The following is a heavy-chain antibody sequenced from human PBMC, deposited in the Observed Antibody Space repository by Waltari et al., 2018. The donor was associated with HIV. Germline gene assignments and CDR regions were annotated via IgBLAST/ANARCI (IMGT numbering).Heavy chain of an antibody. Sequence: QAQPQQWGTGLLTPSEALYLTCAVLGAPFTDYYWTCIRQLPGKGLAWIGEVGPGVHVNVLPSRRRRLSLSTGASKNQFSVPFPSFAATCTGVYFCARGLQMTSYASGNWFWEQMLSRYFFDLWGQGTRV. CDR1: GAPFTDYY. V-gene: IGHV4-34*01. CDR2: VGPGVHV. D-gene: IGHD3-9*01. CDR3: ARGLQMTSYASGNWFWEQMLSRYFFDL. J-gene: IGHJ4*02.